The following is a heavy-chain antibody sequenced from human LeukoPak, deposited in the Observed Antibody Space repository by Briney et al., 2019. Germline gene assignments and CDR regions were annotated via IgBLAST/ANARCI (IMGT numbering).Heavy chain of an antibody. CDR2: ISGSGGST. CDR1: GFTFSSYA. V-gene: IGHV3-23*01. D-gene: IGHD2-15*01. CDR3: AKALVRYCSGGSCYYFDY. J-gene: IGHJ4*02. Sequence: GGSLRLSCAASGFTFSSYAMSWVRQASGKGLEWVSAISGSGGSTYYADSVKGRFTISRDNSKNTLYLQMNSLRAEDTAVYYCAKALVRYCSGGSCYYFDYWGQGTLVTVSS.